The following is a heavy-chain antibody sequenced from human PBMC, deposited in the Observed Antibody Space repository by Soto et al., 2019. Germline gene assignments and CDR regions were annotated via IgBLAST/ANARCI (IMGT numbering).Heavy chain of an antibody. CDR1: GFSFSSYA. V-gene: IGHV3-23*01. CDR3: AKYVAVAVTALYGMDV. D-gene: IGHD6-19*01. CDR2: ISNSGGTT. Sequence: EVQLLESGGGLVQPGGSLRLSCAASGFSFSSYAMSWARQAPGKGLEWVSVISNSGGTTFYADSVKGRFTISRDNFKNTVFLQMSSLRSEDTAVYYCAKYVAVAVTALYGMDVGGQGTTVTVSS. J-gene: IGHJ6*02.